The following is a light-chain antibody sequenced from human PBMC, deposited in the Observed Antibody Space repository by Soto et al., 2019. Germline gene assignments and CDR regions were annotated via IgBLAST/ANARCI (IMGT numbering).Light chain of an antibody. CDR2: GAS. CDR3: QQYGSSRP. Sequence: EIVLTQSPGTLSLSPGERATLSCRASQSVSSSYLGWYQQKPGQAPRLPIYGASSRATGIPDRFSGSGSGTDFTLTISRLEPEDFAVYYCQQYGSSRPFGGGTKVDIK. V-gene: IGKV3-20*01. J-gene: IGKJ4*01. CDR1: QSVSSSY.